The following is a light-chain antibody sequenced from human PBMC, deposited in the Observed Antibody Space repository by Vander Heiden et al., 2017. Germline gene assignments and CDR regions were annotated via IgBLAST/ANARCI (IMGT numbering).Light chain of an antibody. V-gene: IGKV3-15*01. J-gene: IGKJ2*01. CDR2: SAS. CDR1: QSVSSD. Sequence: EIVMTQSPATLSVSPGERATLSCRASQSVSSDLAWYQEKPGQPPRLLIYSASTRATGIPARFSGSGSGTEFTLTISSLQSEDFAVYYCQQYNDWPPHTFGQGTKLEIK. CDR3: QQYNDWPPHT.